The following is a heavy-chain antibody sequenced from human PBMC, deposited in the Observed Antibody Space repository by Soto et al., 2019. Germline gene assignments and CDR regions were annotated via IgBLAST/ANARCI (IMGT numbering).Heavy chain of an antibody. CDR2: LYPGDSDT. CDR1: GYSFTTYW. Sequence: PGESLKISCEGSGYSFTTYWIGWVRQMPGKGLEWMGSLYPGDSDTRYSPSFQGQVTISVDKSISTAYLQWNSLKASDTAMYFCARNKGYCDSTSCYGMDVWGQGTTVTVS. J-gene: IGHJ6*02. V-gene: IGHV5-51*01. D-gene: IGHD2-2*01. CDR3: ARNKGYCDSTSCYGMDV.